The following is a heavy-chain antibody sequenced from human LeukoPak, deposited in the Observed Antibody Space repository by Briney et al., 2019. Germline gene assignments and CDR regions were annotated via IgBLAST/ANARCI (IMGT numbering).Heavy chain of an antibody. V-gene: IGHV3-53*01. Sequence: PGGSLRLSCAASGFTVSSNYMSWVRQAPGKGLKWVSVICSGGSTYYADSVKGRFTISRDNSKNTLYLQMNSLRAEDTAVYYCARVENEAFDIWGQGTMVTVSS. CDR3: ARVENEAFDI. D-gene: IGHD2-15*01. CDR1: GFTVSSNY. CDR2: ICSGGST. J-gene: IGHJ3*02.